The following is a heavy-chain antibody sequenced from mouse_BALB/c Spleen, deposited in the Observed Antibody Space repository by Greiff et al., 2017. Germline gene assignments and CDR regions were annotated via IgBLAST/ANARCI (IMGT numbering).Heavy chain of an antibody. Sequence: EVKLVESGGDLVKPGGSLKLSCAASGFTFSSYGMSWVRQTPDKRLEWVATISSGGSYTYYPDSVKGRFTISRDNAKNTLYLQMSSLKSEDTAMYYCASHRYDYFDYWGQGTTLTVSS. CDR1: GFTFSSYG. J-gene: IGHJ2*01. V-gene: IGHV5-6*02. CDR2: ISSGGSYT. D-gene: IGHD2-14*01. CDR3: ASHRYDYFDY.